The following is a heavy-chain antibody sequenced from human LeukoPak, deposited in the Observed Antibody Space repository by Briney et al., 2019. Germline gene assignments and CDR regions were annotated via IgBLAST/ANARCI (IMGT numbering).Heavy chain of an antibody. D-gene: IGHD3-3*01. J-gene: IGHJ6*02. CDR3: ARERAYYDFWSGSIYGMDV. CDR2: IIPILGIA. CDR1: GGTFSSYA. V-gene: IGHV1-69*04. Sequence: ASVKVSCKASGGTFSSYAISWVRQAPGQGLEWMGRIIPILGIANYAQKFQGRVTITADKSTSTAYMELSSLRSEDTAVYYCARERAYYDFWSGSIYGMDVWGQGTTVTVSS.